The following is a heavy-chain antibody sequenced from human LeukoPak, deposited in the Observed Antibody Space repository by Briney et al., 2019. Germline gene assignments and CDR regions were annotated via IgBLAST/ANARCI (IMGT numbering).Heavy chain of an antibody. J-gene: IGHJ6*02. CDR2: IYTSGST. Sequence: PSETLSLTCTVSSDSISSGSYYWSWIRQPAGKGLEWIGRIYTSGSTNYNPSLKSRVTISVDTSKNQFSLKLSSVTAADTAVYYCARGGAVAGYGMDVWGQGTTVTVSS. CDR1: SDSISSGSYY. V-gene: IGHV4-61*02. D-gene: IGHD6-19*01. CDR3: ARGGAVAGYGMDV.